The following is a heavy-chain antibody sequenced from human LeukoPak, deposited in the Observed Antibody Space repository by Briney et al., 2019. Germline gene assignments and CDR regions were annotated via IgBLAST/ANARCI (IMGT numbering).Heavy chain of an antibody. J-gene: IGHJ5*02. CDR1: GFTVSTNY. D-gene: IGHD2-15*01. Sequence: GSLRLSCAASGFTVSTNYMSWIRQPPGKGLEWIGYIYYSGSTNYNPSLKSRVTISVDTSKNQFSLKLSSVTAADTAVYYCARDRGYCSGGSCYRWFGPWGQGTLVTVSS. CDR3: ARDRGYCSGGSCYRWFGP. V-gene: IGHV4-59*02. CDR2: IYYSGST.